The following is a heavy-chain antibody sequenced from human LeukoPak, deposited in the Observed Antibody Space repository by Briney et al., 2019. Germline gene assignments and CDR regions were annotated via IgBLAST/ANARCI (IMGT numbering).Heavy chain of an antibody. D-gene: IGHD3-10*01. Sequence: SEALSLTCAVSGGSISSSNWWSWVRQPPGKGLEWIGEIYHSGSTNYNPSLKSRVTISVDKSKNQFSLKLSSVTAADTAVYYCARSITMVRGVNFDYWGQGTLVTVSS. V-gene: IGHV4-4*02. J-gene: IGHJ4*02. CDR1: GGSISSSNW. CDR2: IYHSGST. CDR3: ARSITMVRGVNFDY.